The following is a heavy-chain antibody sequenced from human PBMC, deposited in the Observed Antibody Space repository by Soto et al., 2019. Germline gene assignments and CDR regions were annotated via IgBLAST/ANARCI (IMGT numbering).Heavy chain of an antibody. CDR3: TTGSVEGV. Sequence: EVQLVESGGGLVKPGGSLRLSCAGSGFSFSNAWMNWVRQAPGKGLEWVGRIKRKIDGEATDYAAPVKGRFTASRDDSKSALYLHMNSLKGDDTAVYYCTTGSVEGVWGQGTTVTVSS. CDR2: IKRKIDGEAT. V-gene: IGHV3-15*07. D-gene: IGHD2-15*01. CDR1: GFSFSNAW. J-gene: IGHJ6*02.